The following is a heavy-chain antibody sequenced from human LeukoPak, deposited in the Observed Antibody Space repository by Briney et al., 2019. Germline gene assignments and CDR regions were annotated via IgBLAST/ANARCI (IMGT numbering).Heavy chain of an antibody. CDR1: GYTFTSYY. J-gene: IGHJ5*02. CDR3: ARVPSGYDFGNPGWFDP. CDR2: INPNSGNT. D-gene: IGHD5-12*01. V-gene: IGHV1-8*01. Sequence: ASVKVSCKASGYTFTSYYMHWVRQAPGQGLEWLGWINPNSGNTGYAQKFQGRVTITRNTSISTAYMVLSSLRSEDTAVYYCARVPSGYDFGNPGWFDPWGQGTLVTVSS.